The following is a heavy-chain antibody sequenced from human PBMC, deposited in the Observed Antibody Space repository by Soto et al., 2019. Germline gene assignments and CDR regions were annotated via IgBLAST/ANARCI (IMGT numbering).Heavy chain of an antibody. V-gene: IGHV3-21*01. D-gene: IGHD6-6*01. CDR2: ISSSSSYI. CDR3: ARVRLVGYYGMDV. J-gene: IGHJ6*02. Sequence: LRLSCAASGFTFSSYSMNWARQAPGKGLEWVSSISSSSSYIYYADSVKGRFTISRDNAKNSLYLQMNSLRAEDTAVYYCARVRLVGYYGMDVWGQGTTVTVSS. CDR1: GFTFSSYS.